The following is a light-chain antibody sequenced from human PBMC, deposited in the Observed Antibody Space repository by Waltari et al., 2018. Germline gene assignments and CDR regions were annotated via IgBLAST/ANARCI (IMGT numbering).Light chain of an antibody. Sequence: EIVLTQSPGTLSLSPGQRATLSCRASQSVTGNNLAWYQQKPAQAPRLLIHGASNRATGIPDRFSGSGSGTDCTLTISRLEPEDFAVYYCQQYGRSWNTFGQGTKLEIK. CDR2: GAS. J-gene: IGKJ2*01. CDR1: QSVTGNN. CDR3: QQYGRSWNT. V-gene: IGKV3-20*01.